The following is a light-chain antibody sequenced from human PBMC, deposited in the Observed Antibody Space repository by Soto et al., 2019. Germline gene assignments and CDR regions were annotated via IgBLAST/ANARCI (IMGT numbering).Light chain of an antibody. CDR1: SSDVGAYND. CDR2: DVI. V-gene: IGLV2-11*01. J-gene: IGLJ1*01. Sequence: QSALTQPRSVSGSPGQSVTISCTGTSSDVGAYNDVSWYQQHPSKAPKLMIFDVIKRPSGVPDRFSGSKSGTTASLTISGLQAEDEADYFCCSYAGSYTYVFGSGTKLTVL. CDR3: CSYAGSYTYV.